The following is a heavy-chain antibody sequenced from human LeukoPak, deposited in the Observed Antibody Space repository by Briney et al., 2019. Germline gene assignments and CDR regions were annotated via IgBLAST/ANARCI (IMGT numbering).Heavy chain of an antibody. Sequence: ASVKVSCKASGYTFTGYYMHWVRQAPGQGLEWMGWINPNSGGTNYAQKFQGRVTMTRDTSISTAYMELSRLRSDDTAVYYCARVGYGSSWYVGSLVYWGQGTLVTVSS. D-gene: IGHD6-13*01. J-gene: IGHJ4*02. CDR1: GYTFTGYY. V-gene: IGHV1-2*02. CDR3: ARVGYGSSWYVGSLVY. CDR2: INPNSGGT.